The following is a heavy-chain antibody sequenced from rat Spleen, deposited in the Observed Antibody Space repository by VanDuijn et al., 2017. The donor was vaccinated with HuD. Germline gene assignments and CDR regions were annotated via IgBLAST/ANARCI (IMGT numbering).Heavy chain of an antibody. Sequence: EVQLVESGGGLVQPGRSMKLSCAASGFTFSSFPMAWVRQAPTKGLDWVATISTSCGSTYNRDSVKGRFTISRDNAKSTLYLQMNSMRSEDTATYYCTRAPITTVVFDYWGQGFMVTVSS. D-gene: IGHD1-1*01. CDR3: TRAPITTVVFDY. J-gene: IGHJ2*01. CDR2: ISTSCGST. CDR1: GFTFSSFP. V-gene: IGHV5-46*01.